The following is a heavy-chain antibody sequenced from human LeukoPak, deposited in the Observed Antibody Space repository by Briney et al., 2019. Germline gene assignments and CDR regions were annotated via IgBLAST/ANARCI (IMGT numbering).Heavy chain of an antibody. CDR1: GFTFSSYW. D-gene: IGHD3-10*01. J-gene: IGHJ4*02. CDR2: ISTDGSSA. CDR3: ARDFLWGSGSR. V-gene: IGHV3-74*01. Sequence: PGGSLRLSCAASGFTFSSYWMHWVRQAPGEGLVWVSRISTDGSSASYADFVKGRFTISRDNAKNTLFLQMNSLRAEDTAVYYCARDFLWGSGSRWGQGTLVTVSS.